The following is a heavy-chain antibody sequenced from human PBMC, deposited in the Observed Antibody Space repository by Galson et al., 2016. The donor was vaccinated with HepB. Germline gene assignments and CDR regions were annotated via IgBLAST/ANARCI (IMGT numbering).Heavy chain of an antibody. D-gene: IGHD1-1*01. CDR3: VTGNQNDFDY. CDR2: IWNDSSRK. J-gene: IGHJ4*02. Sequence: SLRLSCAASGFTFKTFGMHWVRQAPGKGLEWLAVIWNDSSRKYYAESVKGRFTVSRDNVNNTLFLEMNSLRPEDTATYYCVTGNQNDFDYCGQGALVTVSS. V-gene: IGHV3-33*01. CDR1: GFTFKTFG.